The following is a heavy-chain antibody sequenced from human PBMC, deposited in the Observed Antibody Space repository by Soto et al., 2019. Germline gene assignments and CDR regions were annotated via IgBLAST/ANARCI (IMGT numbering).Heavy chain of an antibody. CDR3: ARGGVPSKLPPLSGPLQT. CDR2: IIPIFGTA. J-gene: IGHJ5*02. D-gene: IGHD2-15*01. Sequence: QVQLVQSGAEVKKPGSSVKVSCKASGGTFSSYAISWVRQAPGQGLEWMGGIIPIFGTANYAQKFQGRVTITADESTSTAYMELSSLRSEDTAVYYCARGGVPSKLPPLSGPLQTWGQGTLVTVSS. CDR1: GGTFSSYA. V-gene: IGHV1-69*01.